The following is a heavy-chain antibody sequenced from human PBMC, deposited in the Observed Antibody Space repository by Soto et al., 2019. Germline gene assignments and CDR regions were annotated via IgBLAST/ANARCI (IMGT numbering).Heavy chain of an antibody. CDR2: IYPGDSDT. CDR1: GYSFTSYW. D-gene: IGHD6-6*01. CDR3: ARVGDRYRGSYEEFEY. J-gene: IGHJ4*02. Sequence: PGESLKISCKGSGYSFTSYWIGWVRQMPGKGLEWMGIIYPGDSDTRYSPSFQGQVTISADKSISTAYLQWGSLKASDTAMYYCARVGDRYRGSYEEFEYWGEGTLFTVSS. V-gene: IGHV5-51*01.